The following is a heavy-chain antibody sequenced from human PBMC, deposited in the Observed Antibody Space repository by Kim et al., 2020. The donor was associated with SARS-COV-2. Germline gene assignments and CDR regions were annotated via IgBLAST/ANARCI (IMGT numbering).Heavy chain of an antibody. D-gene: IGHD3-10*01. Sequence: SETLSLTCDVYGGSFSGYYWSWIRQPPGKGLEWIGEINHSGSTNYNPSLKSRVTISVDTSKNQFSLKLSSVTAADTAVYYCARRSLHYFGSGSFFFGY. V-gene: IGHV4-34*01. J-gene: IGHJ4*03. CDR1: GGSFSGYY. CDR2: INHSGST. CDR3: ARRSLHYFGSGSFFFGY.